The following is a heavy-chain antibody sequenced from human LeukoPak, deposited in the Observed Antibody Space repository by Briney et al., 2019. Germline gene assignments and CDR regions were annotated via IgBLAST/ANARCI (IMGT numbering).Heavy chain of an antibody. Sequence: ASVKVSCKASGYTFTGYFMHWVRQAPGPGLEWMGWINPNSGVTKYAQQFQGRVTMTRHTSINTAYLELTSLRPDDTAVYYCARAQSLRAPAGTFADYWGQGTLVTVPS. D-gene: IGHD6-13*01. CDR3: ARAQSLRAPAGTFADY. CDR2: INPNSGVT. CDR1: GYTFTGYF. J-gene: IGHJ4*02. V-gene: IGHV1-2*02.